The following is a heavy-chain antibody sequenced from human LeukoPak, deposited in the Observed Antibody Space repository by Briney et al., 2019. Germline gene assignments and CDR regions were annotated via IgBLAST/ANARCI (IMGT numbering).Heavy chain of an antibody. CDR3: ARVTQTDYDFDY. Sequence: TSETLSLTCTVSGYSMSSGYYWGWIRQPPGKGLQWIGSIFHSGNSYYNPSLKSRVTISVDTSKNQFSLKVNSVTAADTAVYYCARVTQTDYDFDYWGQGTLVTVSS. CDR2: IFHSGNS. V-gene: IGHV4-38-2*02. D-gene: IGHD4-17*01. J-gene: IGHJ4*02. CDR1: GYSMSSGYY.